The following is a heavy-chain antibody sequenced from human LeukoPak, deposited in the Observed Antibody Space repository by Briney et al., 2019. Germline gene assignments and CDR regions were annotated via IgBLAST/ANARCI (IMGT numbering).Heavy chain of an antibody. Sequence: ASVKVSCKASGYTFTSYDINWVRQATGQGLEWMGGIIPIFGTANYAQKFQGRVTMTRDTSISTAYMELSSLRSDDSAVYYCARGVSGAYYYYYMDVWGKGTTVTVSS. V-gene: IGHV1-2*02. J-gene: IGHJ6*03. D-gene: IGHD1-26*01. CDR1: GYTFTSYD. CDR3: ARGVSGAYYYYYMDV. CDR2: IIPIFGTA.